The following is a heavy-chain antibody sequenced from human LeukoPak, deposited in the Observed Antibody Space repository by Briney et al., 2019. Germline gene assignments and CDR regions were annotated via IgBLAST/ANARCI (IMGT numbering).Heavy chain of an antibody. J-gene: IGHJ4*02. CDR3: ARGGYSYGLSDY. V-gene: IGHV3-7*01. D-gene: IGHD5-18*01. CDR2: IKQDGSEK. CDR1: GFTFSSYW. Sequence: GSLGLSCAASGFTFSSYWMSWVRQASGKGLEGVANIKQDGSEKYYVDSVKGRFTISRDNAKNSLYLQMNSLRAEDTAVYYCARGGYSYGLSDYWGQGTLVTVSS.